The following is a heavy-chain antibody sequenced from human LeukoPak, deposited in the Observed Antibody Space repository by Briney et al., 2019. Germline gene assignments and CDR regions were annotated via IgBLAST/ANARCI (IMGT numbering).Heavy chain of an antibody. CDR1: GGSFSGYY. J-gene: IGHJ5*02. CDR2: INHSGST. CDR3: ARGNYGGKTGWFDP. V-gene: IGHV4-34*01. Sequence: SSETLSLTCAVYGGSFSGYYWSWIRQPPGKGLEWIGEINHSGSTSYNPSLKSRVTISVDTSKNQFSLKLSSVTAADTAVYYCARGNYGGKTGWFDPWGQGTLVTVSS. D-gene: IGHD2-21*01.